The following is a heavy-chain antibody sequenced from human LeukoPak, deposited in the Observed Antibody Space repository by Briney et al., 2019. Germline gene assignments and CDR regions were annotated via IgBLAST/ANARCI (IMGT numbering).Heavy chain of an antibody. V-gene: IGHV3-48*03. CDR3: AKDLGYYGSGTTRGFDP. J-gene: IGHJ5*02. D-gene: IGHD3-10*01. Sequence: GGSLRLSCAASGFIFSSYEMNWVRQAPGKGLEWVSYISSSGSTIYYADSVKGRFTISRDNAKNSLYLQMNSLRAEDTAVYYCAKDLGYYGSGTTRGFDPWGQGTLVTVSS. CDR2: ISSSGSTI. CDR1: GFIFSSYE.